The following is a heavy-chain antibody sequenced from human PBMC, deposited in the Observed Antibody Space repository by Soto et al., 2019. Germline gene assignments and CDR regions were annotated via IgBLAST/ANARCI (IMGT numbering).Heavy chain of an antibody. Sequence: ASVKVSCKASGGTFSSYTISWVRQAPGQGLEWMGRIIPILGIANYAQKFQGRVTNTADKSTSTAYMELSSLRSEDTAVYYCARDSTGTTSDYWGQGTLVTVSS. J-gene: IGHJ4*02. CDR2: IIPILGIA. D-gene: IGHD1-7*01. V-gene: IGHV1-69*02. CDR1: GGTFSSYT. CDR3: ARDSTGTTSDY.